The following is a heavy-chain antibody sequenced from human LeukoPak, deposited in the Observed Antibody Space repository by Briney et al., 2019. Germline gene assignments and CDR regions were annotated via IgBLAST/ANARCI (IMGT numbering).Heavy chain of an antibody. V-gene: IGHV3-23*01. CDR2: ISGSGIST. Sequence: GGSLRLSCAASGFTFNNDPMSWVRQAPGKGLERVSAISGSGISTYYADSVKGRFTISRDKSKNTLFLQMNSLRAGDTAVYYCAKSKFATSGYDGSLDCWGQGTLVTVSS. CDR3: AKSKFATSGYDGSLDC. CDR1: GFTFNNDP. J-gene: IGHJ4*02. D-gene: IGHD5-12*01.